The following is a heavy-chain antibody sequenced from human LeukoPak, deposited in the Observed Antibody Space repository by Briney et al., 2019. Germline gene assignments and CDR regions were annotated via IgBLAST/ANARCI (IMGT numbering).Heavy chain of an antibody. CDR3: ARGKILYSTYYYGSGSPNRRTYMDV. Sequence: SETLSLTCAVYGGSFSGYYWSWIRQPPGKGLEWIGEINHSGSTNYNPSLKSRVTISVDTSKNQFSLKLSSVTAADTAVHYCARGKILYSTYYYGSGSPNRRTYMDVWGKGTTVTVSS. CDR2: INHSGST. V-gene: IGHV4-34*01. J-gene: IGHJ6*03. CDR1: GGSFSGYY. D-gene: IGHD3-10*01.